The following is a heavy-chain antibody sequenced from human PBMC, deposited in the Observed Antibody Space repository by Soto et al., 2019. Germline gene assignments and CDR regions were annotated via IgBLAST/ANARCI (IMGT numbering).Heavy chain of an antibody. J-gene: IGHJ4*02. Sequence: ASVKVSCKVSGYTLTELSMHWVRQAPGKGLEWMGGFDPEDGETIYAQKFQGRVTMTEDTSTDTAYMELSSLRSEYTAVYYCATGPTVLLWFGEAQTPLDYWGQGTLVTVSS. CDR2: FDPEDGET. V-gene: IGHV1-24*01. CDR1: GYTLTELS. CDR3: ATGPTVLLWFGEAQTPLDY. D-gene: IGHD3-10*01.